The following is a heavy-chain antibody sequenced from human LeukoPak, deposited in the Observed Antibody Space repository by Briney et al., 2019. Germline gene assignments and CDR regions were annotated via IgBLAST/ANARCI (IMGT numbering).Heavy chain of an antibody. CDR1: GFTFSSYG. CDR2: TSYDGINK. Sequence: PGGSLSVSCAASGFTFSSYGMHWVRQAPGKGLEWVAGTSYDGINKYYADSVKGRFTISRDNSKNTLYLQMNSLRAEDTAVYYCAMGTYFYGVDVWGQGTTVTVSS. V-gene: IGHV3-30*03. J-gene: IGHJ6*02. D-gene: IGHD7-27*01. CDR3: AMGTYFYGVDV.